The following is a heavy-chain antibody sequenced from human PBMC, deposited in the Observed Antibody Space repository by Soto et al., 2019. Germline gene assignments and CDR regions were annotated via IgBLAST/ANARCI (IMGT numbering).Heavy chain of an antibody. CDR1: GVSFSGYY. CDR3: AREFRVTTYYYYGMDG. J-gene: IGHJ6*02. D-gene: IGHD4-4*01. CDR2: INHSGST. Sequence: SETLCLTCAVYGVSFSGYYWSWIRQPPGKGLEWIGEINHSGSTNYNPSLKSRVTISVDTSKNQFSLKLSSVTAADTAVYYCAREFRVTTYYYYGMDGWGQGTTVTVSS. V-gene: IGHV4-34*01.